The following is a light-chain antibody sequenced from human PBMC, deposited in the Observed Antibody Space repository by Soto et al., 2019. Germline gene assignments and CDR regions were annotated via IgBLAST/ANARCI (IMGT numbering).Light chain of an antibody. V-gene: IGLV2-8*01. CDR1: RSDVGGYKY. J-gene: IGLJ1*01. CDR2: EVS. CDR3: SSYAGSNYV. Sequence: QSVLTQPPSASGSPGQSVTISCTGTRSDVGGYKYVSWYQQHPGKAPKLMIYEVSKRPSGVPDRFSGSKSGNTASLTVSGLQAEDEADYYCSSYAGSNYVFGTGTKVTVL.